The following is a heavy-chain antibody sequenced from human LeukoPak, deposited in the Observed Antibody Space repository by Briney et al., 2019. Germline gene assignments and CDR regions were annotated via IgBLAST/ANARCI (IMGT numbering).Heavy chain of an antibody. CDR1: GFSLSNAW. CDR2: IKSKTDGETT. V-gene: IGHV3-15*01. D-gene: IGHD1-26*01. CDR3: ATQIRWEAGKDV. Sequence: GGSLRLSCAGSGFSLSNAWMSWVRQAPGKGLEWVGRIKSKTDGETTDYGAPVKGRFTIARDDSENTVSLQMNSLKTEDTAVYYCATQIRWEAGKDVWGQGTTVTVSS. J-gene: IGHJ6*02.